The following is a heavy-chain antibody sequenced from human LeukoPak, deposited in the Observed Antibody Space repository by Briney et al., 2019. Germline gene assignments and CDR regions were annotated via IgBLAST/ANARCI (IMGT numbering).Heavy chain of an antibody. D-gene: IGHD2-2*01. CDR1: GFTFSSYG. J-gene: IGHJ4*02. Sequence: PGGSLRLSCAASGFTFSSYGMHWVRQAPGKGLEWVAGEWYDGNDNVYGDSVKGRFTIYRDNAKNTLYLQMNSLRAEDTAVYYCAKAHRYCSGTTCYAIDCWGQGTLVTVSS. CDR3: AKAHRYCSGTTCYAIDC. CDR2: EWYDGNDN. V-gene: IGHV3-33*06.